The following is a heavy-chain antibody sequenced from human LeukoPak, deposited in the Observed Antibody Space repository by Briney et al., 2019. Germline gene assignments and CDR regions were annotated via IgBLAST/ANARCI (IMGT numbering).Heavy chain of an antibody. J-gene: IGHJ4*02. Sequence: SETLSLTCTVSGGSISSGLYYWTWIRQHPGKGLEYIGYIYYSGSTYYNPSLESRLTMSLGTSKKQFSLKLNSVTAADTAVYYCARGRFDSSGYRYFDSWGQGTLVAVSS. CDR1: GGSISSGLYY. D-gene: IGHD3-22*01. V-gene: IGHV4-31*03. CDR2: IYYSGST. CDR3: ARGRFDSSGYRYFDS.